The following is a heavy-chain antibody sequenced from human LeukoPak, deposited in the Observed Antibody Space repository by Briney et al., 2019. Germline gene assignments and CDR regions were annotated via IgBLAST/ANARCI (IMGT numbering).Heavy chain of an antibody. Sequence: GGSLRLSCAASGFPFSSHGMSWVRQAPGKGLEWVSGFSVNDKTTYYADSVKGRFTISRDNSKNTLYLQINSLRAEDTAVYYCAKDPYVYYGDYIIRWGQGTLVIVSS. CDR1: GFPFSSHG. CDR3: AKDPYVYYGDYIIR. J-gene: IGHJ4*02. D-gene: IGHD4-17*01. CDR2: FSVNDKTT. V-gene: IGHV3-23*01.